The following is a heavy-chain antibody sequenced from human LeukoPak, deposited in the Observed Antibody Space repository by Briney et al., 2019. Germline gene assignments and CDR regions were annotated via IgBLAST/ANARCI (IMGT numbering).Heavy chain of an antibody. CDR1: GYTFTSYY. V-gene: IGHV1-46*01. CDR3: ASSYGGYDPFDY. J-gene: IGHJ4*02. D-gene: IGHD5-12*01. CDR2: INPSGCST. Sequence: GASVKVSCKASGYTFTSYYMHWVRQAPGQGLEWMGIINPSGCSTSYAQKFQGRVTMTRATSTSTVYMELSSLRSEDTAVYYCASSYGGYDPFDYWGQGTLVTVSS.